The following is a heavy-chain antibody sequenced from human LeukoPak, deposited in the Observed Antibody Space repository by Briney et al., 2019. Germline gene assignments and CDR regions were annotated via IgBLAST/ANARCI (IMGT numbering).Heavy chain of an antibody. D-gene: IGHD1-26*01. CDR3: ARGSYPSYYYYNGMDV. Sequence: SQTLSLTCAISGDSVSSKSAAWNWIRQSPSRGLEWLGRTYYRSKWYNDYPVSVQSRITINPDTSKNQFSLQLNSVTPVDTAVYYCARGSYPSYYYYNGMDVWGQGTTVTVS. CDR2: TYYRSKWYN. V-gene: IGHV6-1*01. CDR1: GDSVSSKSAA. J-gene: IGHJ6*02.